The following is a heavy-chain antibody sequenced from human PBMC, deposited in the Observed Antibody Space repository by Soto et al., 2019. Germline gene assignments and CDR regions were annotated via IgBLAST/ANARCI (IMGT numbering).Heavy chain of an antibody. D-gene: IGHD6-6*01. CDR3: AKDLAARSYYYYYYIDV. J-gene: IGHJ6*03. Sequence: GGSLRLSCAASGFTFDDYAMHWVRQAPGKGLEWVSGISWNSGSIGYADSVKGRFTISRDNAKNSLYLQMNSLRAEDTALYYCAKDLAARSYYYYYYIDVWGKGTTVTVSS. CDR2: ISWNSGSI. V-gene: IGHV3-9*01. CDR1: GFTFDDYA.